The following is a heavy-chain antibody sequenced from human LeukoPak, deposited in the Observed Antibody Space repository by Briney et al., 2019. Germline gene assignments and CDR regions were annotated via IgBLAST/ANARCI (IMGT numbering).Heavy chain of an antibody. CDR2: IYNSGST. D-gene: IGHD5-12*01. CDR3: ARGNSGYDPGWFDP. Sequence: SETLSLTCTVSGDSISSSSYYWGWIRQPPGKGLEWIGSIYNSGSTSYNPSLKSRVTISVDTSKNQFSLNLYSVTAADTAVYYCARGNSGYDPGWFDPWGQGTLVTVSS. V-gene: IGHV4-39*07. J-gene: IGHJ5*02. CDR1: GDSISSSSYY.